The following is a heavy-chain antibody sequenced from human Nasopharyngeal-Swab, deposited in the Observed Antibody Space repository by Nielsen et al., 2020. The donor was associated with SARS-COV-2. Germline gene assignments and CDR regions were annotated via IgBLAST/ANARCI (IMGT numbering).Heavy chain of an antibody. D-gene: IGHD3-9*01. Sequence: GESLKISCAASGFTFSSYWMNWVRQAPGKGLVWVSRINSDGSSTNYADSVKGRFTISRDNAKNTLYLQMNSLRAEDTAVYYCARGTYYDILTGYSYFDYWGQGTLVTVSS. CDR1: GFTFSSYW. V-gene: IGHV3-74*01. CDR2: INSDGSST. CDR3: ARGTYYDILTGYSYFDY. J-gene: IGHJ4*02.